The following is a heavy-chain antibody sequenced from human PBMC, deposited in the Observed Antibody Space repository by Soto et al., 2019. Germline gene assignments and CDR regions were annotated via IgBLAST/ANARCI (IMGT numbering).Heavy chain of an antibody. CDR3: ARDAREITRVRGVIPYYIYHMDV. CDR1: GATFNNYA. Sequence: QVQLAQSGAEVKKRGSSVKVSCRVSGATFNNYAISWVRQAPGEGLEWMGGIIPAFGTPKYAQRFQDRVTISADVYAATAYMELTSLRSDDTAVYYCARDAREITRVRGVIPYYIYHMDVWGPGTTVAVSS. J-gene: IGHJ6*02. V-gene: IGHV1-69*01. D-gene: IGHD3-10*01. CDR2: IIPAFGTP.